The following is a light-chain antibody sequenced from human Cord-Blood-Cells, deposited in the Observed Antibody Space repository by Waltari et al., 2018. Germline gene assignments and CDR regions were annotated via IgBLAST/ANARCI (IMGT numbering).Light chain of an antibody. CDR1: SSDVGGYNY. J-gene: IGLJ1*01. CDR3: SSYAGSNNYV. V-gene: IGLV2-8*01. CDR2: EVS. Sequence: QSALPQPPSASGSPGQSVTISCTGTSSDVGGYNYVSWYQQHPGKAPKLMLYEVSKRPSGVPDRFSGSKSGNTASLTVSGLQAEDEADYYCSSYAGSNNYVFGTGTKVTVL.